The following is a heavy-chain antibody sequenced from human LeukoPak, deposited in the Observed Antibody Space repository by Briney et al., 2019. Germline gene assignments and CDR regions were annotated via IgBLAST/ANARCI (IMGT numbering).Heavy chain of an antibody. CDR3: ASQYGGNSYWFDP. D-gene: IGHD4-23*01. CDR2: ICYSGST. J-gene: IGHJ5*02. V-gene: IGHV4-61*01. Sequence: SETLSLTCTVSGGSVSSGSYYWSWIRQPPGKGLEWIGYICYSGSTNYNPSLKSRVTISVDTSKNQFSLKLSSVTAADTAVYYCASQYGGNSYWFDPWGQGTLVTVSS. CDR1: GGSVSSGSYY.